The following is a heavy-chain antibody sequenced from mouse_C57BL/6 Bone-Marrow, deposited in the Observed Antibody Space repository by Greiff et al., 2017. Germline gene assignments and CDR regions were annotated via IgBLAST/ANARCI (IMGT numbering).Heavy chain of an antibody. Sequence: VQVVESGPELVKPGASVKISCKASGYAFSSSWMNWVKQRPGKGLEWIGRIYPGDGDTNYNGKFKGKATLTADTSSSTAYMQLSSLTSEDSAVYFCARYYDYDGYVDDWGQGTTLTVST. CDR1: GYAFSSSW. CDR3: ARYYDYDGYVDD. CDR2: IYPGDGDT. D-gene: IGHD2-4*01. J-gene: IGHJ2*01. V-gene: IGHV1-82*01.